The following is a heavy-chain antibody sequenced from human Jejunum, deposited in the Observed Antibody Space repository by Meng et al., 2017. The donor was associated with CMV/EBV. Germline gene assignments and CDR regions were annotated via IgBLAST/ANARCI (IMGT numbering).Heavy chain of an antibody. J-gene: IGHJ4*02. V-gene: IGHV4-31*02. CDR2: IYYTGTT. CDR1: GGFY. Sequence: GGFYWTWISQYPGKGLEWIGYIYYTGTTFYNPSLQSRVTISIDTSKNHFSLSLSSVTAADTAVYYCARGDYSASGNYYTGVYSFDYWGQGTLVTVSS. D-gene: IGHD3-10*01. CDR3: ARGDYSASGNYYTGVYSFDY.